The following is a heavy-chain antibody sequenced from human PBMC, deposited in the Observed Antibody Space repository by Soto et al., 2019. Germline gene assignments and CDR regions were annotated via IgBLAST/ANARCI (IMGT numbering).Heavy chain of an antibody. V-gene: IGHV3-30*18. CDR1: GFTFSSYG. Sequence: GGSLRLSCAASGFTFSSYGMHWVRQAPGKGLEWVAVISYDGSNKYYADSVKGRFTISRDNSKNTLYLQMNSLRAEDTAVYYCAKELDSSGSSSAIDICCPGARVTLAS. CDR3: AKELDSSGSSSAIDI. CDR2: ISYDGSNK. D-gene: IGHD3-22*01. J-gene: IGHJ3*02.